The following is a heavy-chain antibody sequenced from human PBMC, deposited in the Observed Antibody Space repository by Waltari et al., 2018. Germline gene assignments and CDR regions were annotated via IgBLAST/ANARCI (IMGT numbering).Heavy chain of an antibody. CDR1: GYSISSGYY. V-gene: IGHV4-38-2*01. D-gene: IGHD2-8*02. CDR3: ARLHCTGGVCNFDY. Sequence: QVQLQESGPGLVKPSETLSLTCAVSGYSISSGYYWGWIRQPPGKGLEWIGSIYHSGSTDYTPSLKSRVTISVDTSKNQFSLKLSSVTAADTALYYCARLHCTGGVCNFDYWGQGTLVTVSS. CDR2: IYHSGST. J-gene: IGHJ4*02.